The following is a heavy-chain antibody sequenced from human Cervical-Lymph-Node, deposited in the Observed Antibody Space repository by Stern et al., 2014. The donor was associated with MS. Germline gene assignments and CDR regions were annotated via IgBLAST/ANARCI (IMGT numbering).Heavy chain of an antibody. V-gene: IGHV4-39*01. J-gene: IGHJ5*02. CDR3: ARHPLGSRYRFDT. D-gene: IGHD3-3*01. CDR2: INYSGNT. Sequence: QVQLQESGPGLARPSDTLSLTCTVSDGSISSSSYYWDWIRQPPGEGLEWIGNINYSGNTYYNPSLRSRVTISVDTSKNQFSLNVRSVTAADTAVYYCARHPLGSRYRFDTWGQGTLVTVSS. CDR1: DGSISSSSYY.